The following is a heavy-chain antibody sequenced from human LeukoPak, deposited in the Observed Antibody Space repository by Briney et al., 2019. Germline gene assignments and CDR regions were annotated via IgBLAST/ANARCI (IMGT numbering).Heavy chain of an antibody. CDR2: ISSSSSYI. J-gene: IGHJ6*02. CDR3: ARDLRFLEWLLTVGYYGMDV. D-gene: IGHD3-3*01. Sequence: GRSLRLSCAASGFTFSSYSMKWVRQAPGKGLEWVSSISSSSSYIYYADSGKGRFTISRDSAKNSLYLQMNSLRAEDTAVYYCARDLRFLEWLLTVGYYGMDVWGQGTTVTVSS. CDR1: GFTFSSYS. V-gene: IGHV3-21*01.